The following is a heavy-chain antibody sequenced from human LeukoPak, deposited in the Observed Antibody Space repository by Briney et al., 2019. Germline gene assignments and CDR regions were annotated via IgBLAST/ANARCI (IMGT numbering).Heavy chain of an antibody. D-gene: IGHD3-22*01. CDR2: ISGSGGST. Sequence: GGSLRLSCAASGFTFSSYGMSWVRQAPGKGLEWVSAISGSGGSTYYADSVKGRFTISRDNSKNTLYLQMNSLRAEDTAVYYCAKDSLGVYYDSSGYKYYYYYMDVWGKGTTVTISS. CDR1: GFTFSSYG. J-gene: IGHJ6*03. V-gene: IGHV3-23*01. CDR3: AKDSLGVYYDSSGYKYYYYYMDV.